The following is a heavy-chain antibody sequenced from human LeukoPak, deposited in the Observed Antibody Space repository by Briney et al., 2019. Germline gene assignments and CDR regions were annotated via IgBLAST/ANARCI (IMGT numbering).Heavy chain of an antibody. CDR2: INPNSGGT. CDR1: GYTFTVYY. D-gene: IGHD3-3*01. CDR3: ARDRRDVLRFLEWLLTYDY. V-gene: IGHV1-2*02. Sequence: ASVKVSCKASGYTFTVYYIHWVRQAPGQGLEWMGWINPNSGGTNYAQKFQGRVTMTRDTSISTAYMELSRLRSDDTAVYHCARDRRDVLRFLEWLLTYDYWGQGTLVTVSS. J-gene: IGHJ4*02.